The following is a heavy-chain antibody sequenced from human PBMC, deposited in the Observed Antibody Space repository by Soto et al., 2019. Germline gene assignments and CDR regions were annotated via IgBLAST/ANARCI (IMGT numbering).Heavy chain of an antibody. J-gene: IGHJ4*02. CDR1: GFSLTTSGVG. V-gene: IGHV2-5*02. D-gene: IGHD3-3*01. Sequence: QITLNESGPTQVKPRQTLTLTCTFSGFSLTTSGVGVGWIRQSPGKAPEWLALIYWDDDKRYIPSLKSRRTITKDTAKNQVVLTRADLDPADTATYYCAHRVLRTVFGLVTTTAIYFDFWGQGTPVAVSS. CDR3: AHRVLRTVFGLVTTTAIYFDF. CDR2: IYWDDDK.